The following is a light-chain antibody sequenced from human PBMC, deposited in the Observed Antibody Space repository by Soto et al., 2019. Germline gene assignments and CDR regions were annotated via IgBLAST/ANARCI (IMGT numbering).Light chain of an antibody. J-gene: IGLJ2*01. V-gene: IGLV2-14*03. CDR2: DVS. Sequence: QSALTQPASVSGSPGQSITISCTGTSSDVGTYEYVSWYQHHPGKAPKLMIYDVSNRPSGVSDRFSGSKSGNTASLTISGLQAEDEADYYCSSYASNGDVLFGAGTTLTVL. CDR1: SSDVGTYEY. CDR3: SSYASNGDVL.